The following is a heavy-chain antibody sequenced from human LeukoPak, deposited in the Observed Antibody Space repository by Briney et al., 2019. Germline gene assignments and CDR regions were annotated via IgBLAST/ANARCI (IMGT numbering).Heavy chain of an antibody. V-gene: IGHV3-11*04. CDR1: GFTFSDYY. D-gene: IGHD1-14*01. Sequence: GGSLRLSCAASGFTFSDYYMNWVRQAPGQGPEWVSHISASGSTTFHADSVKGRFTISRDNSKNTLYLQMNSLRAEDTAVYYCAKPGGSIYYYYMDVWGKGTTVTISS. CDR2: ISASGSTT. CDR3: AKPGGSIYYYYMDV. J-gene: IGHJ6*03.